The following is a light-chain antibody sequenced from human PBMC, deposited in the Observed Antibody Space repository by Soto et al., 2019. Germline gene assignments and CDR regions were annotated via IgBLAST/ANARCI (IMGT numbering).Light chain of an antibody. J-gene: IGKJ1*01. V-gene: IGKV1-5*03. CDR3: QLYTIYSRT. CDR1: QTISSW. Sequence: NKIYMAPSILSGYVRDGVTKTCRASQTISSWLAWYQQKPGKAPKLLIYKASTLKSGVPSRFSGSGSGTEFTLTIISLQPDDFATYYCQLYTIYSRTFGQRTMVDNK. CDR2: KAS.